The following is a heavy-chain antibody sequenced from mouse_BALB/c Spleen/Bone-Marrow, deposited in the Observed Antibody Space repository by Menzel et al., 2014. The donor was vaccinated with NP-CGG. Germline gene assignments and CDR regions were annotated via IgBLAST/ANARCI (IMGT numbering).Heavy chain of an antibody. J-gene: IGHJ4*01. D-gene: IGHD2-10*02. CDR2: ISNGGGST. Sequence: EVNVVESGGGLVQPGGSLELSCAASGFTFSSYTMSWVRQTPEKRLEWVAYISNGGGSTYYPDTVKGRFTISRDNAKNTLYLQMSSLKSEDTAMYYCARRVWSRGGDYWGQGTSVTVSS. V-gene: IGHV5-12-2*01. CDR1: GFTFSSYT. CDR3: ARRVWSRGGDY.